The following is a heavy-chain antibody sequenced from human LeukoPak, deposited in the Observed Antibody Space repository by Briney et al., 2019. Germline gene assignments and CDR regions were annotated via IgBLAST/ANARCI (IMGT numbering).Heavy chain of an antibody. CDR1: GGSISSFY. Sequence: SRTLSLTCTVSGGSISSFYWSWLRQPPGKGLEWIGYIYYSGSTNYSPSLKSRVTISVDTSKNQYSLKQSSVTAADTAVYYWARDRDTGIYYYYYGMDVWGQRTTVTVSS. CDR3: ARDRDTGIYYYYYGMDV. J-gene: IGHJ6*02. CDR2: IYYSGST. D-gene: IGHD1-1*01. V-gene: IGHV4-59*01.